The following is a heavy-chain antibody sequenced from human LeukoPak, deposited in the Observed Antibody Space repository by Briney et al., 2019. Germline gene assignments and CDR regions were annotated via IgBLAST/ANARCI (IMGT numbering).Heavy chain of an antibody. CDR2: IRSKANSYAT. D-gene: IGHD6-19*01. J-gene: IGHJ4*02. Sequence: PGGSLRLSCAASGFTFSGSAMHWVRQASGKGLEWVGRIRSKANSYATAYAASVKGRFTISRDDSKNTLYLQMNSLKTEDTAVYYCTTDEDSRYSSGWYLAYWGQGTLVTVSS. CDR1: GFTFSGSA. CDR3: TTDEDSRYSSGWYLAY. V-gene: IGHV3-73*01.